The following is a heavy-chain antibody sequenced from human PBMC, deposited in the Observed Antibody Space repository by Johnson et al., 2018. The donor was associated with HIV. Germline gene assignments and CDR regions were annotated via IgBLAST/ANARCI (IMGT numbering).Heavy chain of an antibody. Sequence: QVQLVESGGGVVQPGRSLRLSCAASGFTFSSYAMHWVRQAPGKGLEWVAVISYDGSNKYYADSVKGRFTISRDNSKNTVYLQMNSLRAEDTAVHYCAKEDSSSWNAFDIWGQGTMVTVSS. CDR3: AKEDSSSWNAFDI. J-gene: IGHJ3*02. CDR1: GFTFSSYA. CDR2: ISYDGSNK. D-gene: IGHD6-6*01. V-gene: IGHV3-30*04.